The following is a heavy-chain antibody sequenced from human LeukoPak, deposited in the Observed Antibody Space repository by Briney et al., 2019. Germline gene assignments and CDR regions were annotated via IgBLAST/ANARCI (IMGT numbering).Heavy chain of an antibody. V-gene: IGHV3-74*01. J-gene: IGHJ4*02. CDR3: ARDLTSYDYVWDY. CDR1: GFSFSSYW. CDR2: INSDGSIT. Sequence: GSLRLSCAASGFSFSSYWIHCVRQAPGKGPVWVSRINSDGSITSYADSVKGRFTISRDNAKNTLYLQMNNLRAEDTAVYYCARDLTSYDYVWDYWGQGTLVTVSS. D-gene: IGHD3-16*01.